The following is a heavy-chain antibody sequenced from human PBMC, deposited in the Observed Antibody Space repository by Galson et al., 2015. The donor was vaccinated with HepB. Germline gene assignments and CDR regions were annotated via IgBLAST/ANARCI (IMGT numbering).Heavy chain of an antibody. D-gene: IGHD5-12*01. CDR3: AKGAASGYTFGYRFDF. CDR1: GFTFYSYA. Sequence: SLRLSCAASGFTFYSYAMSWVRQAPGERLEWVATISGSAGSTYYADSVKGRFSISRDNRENTLYLQMSGLRDDDTAVYYCAKGAASGYTFGYRFDFWGPGTLFTVSS. V-gene: IGHV3-23*01. CDR2: ISGSAGST. J-gene: IGHJ4*02.